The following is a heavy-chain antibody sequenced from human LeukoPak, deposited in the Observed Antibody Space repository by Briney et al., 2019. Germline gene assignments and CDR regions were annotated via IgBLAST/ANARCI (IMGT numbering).Heavy chain of an antibody. J-gene: IGHJ4*02. CDR2: IRYDGSNK. D-gene: IGHD6-19*01. V-gene: IGHV3-30*02. CDR1: GFTFSSYG. Sequence: GGSLRLSCAASGFTFSSYGMHWVRQAPGKGLEWVAFIRYDGSNKYYADSVKGRFTISRDNSKNTLYLQMNSLGAEDTAVYYCAKDGTGWPHKFIDYWGQGTLVTVSS. CDR3: AKDGTGWPHKFIDY.